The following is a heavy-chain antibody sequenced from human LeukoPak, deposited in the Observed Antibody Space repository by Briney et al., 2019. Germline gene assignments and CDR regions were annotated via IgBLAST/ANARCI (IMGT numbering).Heavy chain of an antibody. CDR2: VSYTRVAT. J-gene: IGHJ3*01. D-gene: IGHD5-18*01. CDR1: GFTFSTFA. CDR3: AKAFREFGTSSSYSSFDS. V-gene: IGHV3-23*01. Sequence: GGSLRLSCAASGFTFSTFALSWVRQAPGRGLEWVSGVSYTRVATYYADSVKGRFTISRDDSENILYLQMNGLRAEDTAVYFCAKAFREFGTSSSYSSFDSWGQGTMVTVSS.